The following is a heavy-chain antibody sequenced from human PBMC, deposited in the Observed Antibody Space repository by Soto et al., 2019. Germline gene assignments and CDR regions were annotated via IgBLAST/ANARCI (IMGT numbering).Heavy chain of an antibody. Sequence: GASVKVSFKASGNSFTLYYIHWVRQAPGQRLEWMGIINPGGDATSHAQKFQGRLTISRDNSNNTLYLQMNSLRAEDTAVYYCARDMGTAWYNKWYVDYWGQGALVTVSS. CDR2: INPGGDAT. CDR3: ARDMGTAWYNKWYVDY. CDR1: GNSFTLYY. V-gene: IGHV1-46*01. J-gene: IGHJ4*02. D-gene: IGHD6-19*01.